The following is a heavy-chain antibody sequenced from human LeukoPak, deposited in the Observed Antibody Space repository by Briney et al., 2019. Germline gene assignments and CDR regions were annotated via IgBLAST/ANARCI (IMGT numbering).Heavy chain of an antibody. CDR2: IIPIFGTA. CDR3: ARDRGGYYDFWSGYLSFDY. D-gene: IGHD3-3*01. V-gene: IGHV1-69*05. CDR1: GGTFSSYA. Sequence: GASVKVSCKASGGTFSSYAISWVRQAPGQGLEWMGRIIPIFGTANYAQKFQGRVTITTDESTSTAYMELSSLRSEDTAVYYCARDRGGYYDFWSGYLSFDYWGQGILVTVSS. J-gene: IGHJ4*02.